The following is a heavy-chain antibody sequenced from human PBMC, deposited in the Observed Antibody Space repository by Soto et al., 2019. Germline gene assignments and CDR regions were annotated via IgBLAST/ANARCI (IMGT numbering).Heavy chain of an antibody. CDR3: ARTNNYYDSSGYFH. CDR2: IYYSGST. Sequence: PSETLSLTCTVSGGSISSYYWSWIRQPPGKGLEWIGYIYYSGSTNYNPSLKSRVTISVDTSKNQFSLKLSSVTAADTAVYYCARTNNYYDSSGYFHWGQGTLVTVSS. CDR1: GGSISSYY. J-gene: IGHJ4*02. D-gene: IGHD3-22*01. V-gene: IGHV4-59*01.